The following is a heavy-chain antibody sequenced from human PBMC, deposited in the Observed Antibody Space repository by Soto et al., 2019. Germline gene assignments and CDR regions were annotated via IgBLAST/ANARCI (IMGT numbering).Heavy chain of an antibody. D-gene: IGHD2-15*01. V-gene: IGHV3-21*01. CDR2: MSRSSRYI. CDR1: GFTFNSYS. Sequence: EVQLVESGGGLVKPGGSLRLSCAASGFTFNSYSMNWVRQAPGKGLEWVSSMSRSSRYIYYADSVKGRFTISRDNARNSVYLQMNSLRAEDTAVYYCARDGGVAATLAKYFDYWGQGTLGTGSS. J-gene: IGHJ4*02. CDR3: ARDGGVAATLAKYFDY.